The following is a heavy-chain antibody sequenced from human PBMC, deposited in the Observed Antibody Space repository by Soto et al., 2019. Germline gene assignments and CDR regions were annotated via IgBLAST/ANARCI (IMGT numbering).Heavy chain of an antibody. V-gene: IGHV4-59*01. CDR2: IYYSGST. J-gene: IGHJ4*02. CDR1: GGSISSYY. CDR3: ARDLGGSGWNFDY. Sequence: SETLSLTCTVSGGSISSYYWSWIRQPPGKGLEWIGYIYYSGSTNYNPSLKSRVTISVDTSKNQFSLKLSSVTAADTAVYYCARDLGGSGWNFDYWGQGTLVTVSS. D-gene: IGHD6-19*01.